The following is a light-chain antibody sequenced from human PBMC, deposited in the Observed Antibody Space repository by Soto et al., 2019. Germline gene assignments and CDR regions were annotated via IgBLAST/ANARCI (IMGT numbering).Light chain of an antibody. V-gene: IGLV6-57*01. CDR2: EDK. J-gene: IGLJ3*02. CDR1: RGSIASNY. CDR3: QSYDNNNHWV. Sequence: NFMLTQPHSVSESPGKTVTISCTRSRGSIASNYVQWYQQRPGSSPTNVIYEDKQRPSGVPDRFSGSIDSSSNSASLTVSGLKTEDEADYYSQSYDNNNHWVFGGGTKVTVL.